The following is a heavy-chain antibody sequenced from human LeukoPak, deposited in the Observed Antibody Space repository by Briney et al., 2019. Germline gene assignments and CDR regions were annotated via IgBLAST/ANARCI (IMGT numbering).Heavy chain of an antibody. J-gene: IGHJ5*02. V-gene: IGHV1-24*01. CDR2: LDPEDGET. Sequence: ASVKVSCKVSGYTLTELSMHWVRQAPGKGLEWMGGLDPEDGETIYAQKFQGRVTMTEDTSTDTAYMELSSLRSEDTAVYYCATQGANYDYVWGSYRKWFDPWGQGTLVTVSS. D-gene: IGHD3-16*02. CDR3: ATQGANYDYVWGSYRKWFDP. CDR1: GYTLTELS.